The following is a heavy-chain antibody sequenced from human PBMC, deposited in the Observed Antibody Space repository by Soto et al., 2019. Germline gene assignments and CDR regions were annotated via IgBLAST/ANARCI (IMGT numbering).Heavy chain of an antibody. CDR3: ARIYPQNAFDI. J-gene: IGHJ3*02. CDR2: IYYSGST. CDR1: GGSISSYY. V-gene: IGHV4-59*01. Sequence: PSETLSLTCTVSGGSISSYYWSWIRQPPGKGLEWIGYIYYSGSTNYNPSLKSRVTISVDTSKNQFSLKLSSVTAADTAVYYCARIYPQNAFDIWGQGTRVTVSS.